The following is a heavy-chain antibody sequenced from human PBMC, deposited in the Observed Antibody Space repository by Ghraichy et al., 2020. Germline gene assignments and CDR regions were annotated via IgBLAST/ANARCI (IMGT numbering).Heavy chain of an antibody. CDR2: IKSSSSTL. V-gene: IGHV3-48*01. CDR1: GFTFSSFS. Sequence: GGSLRLSCAASGFTFSSFSVNWVRQAPGKGLEWVSYIKSSSSTLFYTDSVKGRFTISRDNAKNSLYLQMNSLRVEDTAVYYCARGEAVSGRYWYFDLWGRGTLVTVSS. J-gene: IGHJ2*01. D-gene: IGHD3-16*01. CDR3: ARGEAVSGRYWYFDL.